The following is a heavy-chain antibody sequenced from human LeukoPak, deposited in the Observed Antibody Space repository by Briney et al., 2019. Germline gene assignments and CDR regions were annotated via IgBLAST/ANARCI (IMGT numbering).Heavy chain of an antibody. CDR1: GYTFTSSD. CDR2: INPNSGRT. CDR3: ARGRSGLAAAGTYDY. D-gene: IGHD6-13*01. J-gene: IGHJ4*02. Sequence: ASVKVSCKASGYTFTSSDINWVRQAAGQGLGWMGWINPNSGRTGYAQKFQGRVTMTANTSISTAYMELSSLRFDDTAVYYCARGRSGLAAAGTYDYWGKGTLITVSS. V-gene: IGHV1-8*01.